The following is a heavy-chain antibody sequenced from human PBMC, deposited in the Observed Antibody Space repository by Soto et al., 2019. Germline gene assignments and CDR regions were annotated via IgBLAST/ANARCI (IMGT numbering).Heavy chain of an antibody. CDR1: GDSVSSNSAA. CDR2: AYYRSQWYY. J-gene: IGHJ6*01. Sequence: PSQTLSLTCAISGDSVSSNSAAWNCIRQSPSRVLEWLGRAYYRSQWYYDSAVSVRSRITVIPDTSKNQFSLQLNSVTPEDTAVYYCPKQKGESRTYHGTDVWGQGLTVTVSS. D-gene: IGHD3-16*02. CDR3: PKQKGESRTYHGTDV. V-gene: IGHV6-1*01.